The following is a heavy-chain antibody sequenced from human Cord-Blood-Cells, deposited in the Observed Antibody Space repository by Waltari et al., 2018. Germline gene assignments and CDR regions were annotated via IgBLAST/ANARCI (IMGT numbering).Heavy chain of an antibody. CDR3: ARDYSQLGDAFDI. CDR1: GFTFSSYW. CDR2: IKRDGSEK. D-gene: IGHD6-13*01. J-gene: IGHJ3*02. Sequence: EVQLVESGGGLVQPGGSLRLSCVASGFTFSSYWMSWVRQAPGKGVEGVANIKRDGSEKYYVDAVNGRFTISRDNAKNSLYLQRNSLRAEYTAVYYCARDYSQLGDAFDIWGQGTMVTVSS. V-gene: IGHV3-7*01.